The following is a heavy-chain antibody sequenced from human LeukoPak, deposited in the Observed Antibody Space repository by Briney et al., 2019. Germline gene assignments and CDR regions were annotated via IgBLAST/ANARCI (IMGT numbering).Heavy chain of an antibody. J-gene: IGHJ4*02. Sequence: GGSLRLSCAASGFTFSSYGMHWVRQAPGKGLEWVAVISYDGSNKYYADSVKGRFTTSRDNSKNTLYLQMNSLRAEDTAVYYCAKAQAYGGFDYWGQGTLVTVSS. CDR1: GFTFSSYG. CDR2: ISYDGSNK. V-gene: IGHV3-30*18. CDR3: AKAQAYGGFDY. D-gene: IGHD3-16*01.